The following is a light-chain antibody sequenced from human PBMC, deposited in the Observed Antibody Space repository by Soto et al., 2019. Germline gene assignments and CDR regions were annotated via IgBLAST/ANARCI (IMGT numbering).Light chain of an antibody. CDR2: GAS. CDR1: QSVSSN. CDR3: QQYNNWPFPSWT. V-gene: IGKV3-15*01. J-gene: IGKJ1*01. Sequence: EIVMTQSPATLSLSPGERATLSCRASQSVSSNLAWYQQKPGQAPRLLIYGASTRATGIPARFSGSGSGTECTLTISSMKSEDSEVYYCQQYNNWPFPSWTFGQGTKVEIK.